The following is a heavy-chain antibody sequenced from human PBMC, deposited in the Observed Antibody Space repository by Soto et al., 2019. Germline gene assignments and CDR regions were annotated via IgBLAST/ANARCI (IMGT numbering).Heavy chain of an antibody. D-gene: IGHD1-26*01. CDR2: IYPGDSDT. CDR3: ARYSGSYWHYLDF. V-gene: IGHV5-51*01. J-gene: IGHJ4*02. CDR1: GYSFASHW. Sequence: SLKISCKGSGYSFASHWVAWVRQMPEKGLEWIGTIYPGDSDTKYSSAFRGHVTISADTSVSTAYLQWRSLEATDSAIYYCARYSGSYWHYLDFWGQGTLVTVSS.